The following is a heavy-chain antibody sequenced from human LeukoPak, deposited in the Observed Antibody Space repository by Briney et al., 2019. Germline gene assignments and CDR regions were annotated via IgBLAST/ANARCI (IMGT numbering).Heavy chain of an antibody. V-gene: IGHV4-4*07. Sequence: PSETLSLTCAVSGGSISIYYWSWIRHPAGKGLEWLGRIYTSGSTNYNPSLKSRVTMSVDTSKNQFSLKLSSVTAADTAVYYCARLNSYGAFDYWGQGTLVTVSS. CDR3: ARLNSYGAFDY. CDR2: IYTSGST. J-gene: IGHJ4*02. CDR1: GGSISIYY. D-gene: IGHD5-18*01.